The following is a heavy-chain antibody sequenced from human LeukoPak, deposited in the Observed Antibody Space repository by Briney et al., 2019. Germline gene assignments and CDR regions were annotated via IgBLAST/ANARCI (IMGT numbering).Heavy chain of an antibody. Sequence: SEPLSLTCTVSGDSISSGYYWGWIRQSPGKGLEWIGSFHHTGSTYYNPSPKSRVTISADTSKNQFSLKLSSVTATDTAVYYCARALHSGSWYYFDYWGQGTLVTVSS. CDR3: ARALHSGSWYYFDY. J-gene: IGHJ4*02. CDR1: GDSISSGYY. D-gene: IGHD1-26*01. V-gene: IGHV4-38-2*02. CDR2: FHHTGST.